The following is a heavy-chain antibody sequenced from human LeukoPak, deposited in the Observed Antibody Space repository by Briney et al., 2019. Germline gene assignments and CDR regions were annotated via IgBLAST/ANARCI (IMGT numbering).Heavy chain of an antibody. CDR1: GYTFTGYY. J-gene: IGHJ4*02. D-gene: IGHD5-24*01. CDR2: INPNSGGT. Sequence: ASVKVSCKASGYTFTGYYMHWVRQAPGQGLEWMGWINPNSGGTNYAQKFQGRVTMTRDTSISTAYMERSSLRSEDTAVYYCAALGDGYYSGEEDYWGQGTQVTVSS. V-gene: IGHV1-2*02. CDR3: AALGDGYYSGEEDY.